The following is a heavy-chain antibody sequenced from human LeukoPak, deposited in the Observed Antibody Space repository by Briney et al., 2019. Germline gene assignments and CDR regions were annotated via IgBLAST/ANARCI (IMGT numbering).Heavy chain of an antibody. CDR2: ISGSGDST. J-gene: IGHJ4*02. D-gene: IGHD2-15*01. Sequence: GGSLRLSCAASGFTFSNYAMNWVRQAPGKGLEWVSVISGSGDSTYYADSVKGRFTISGDNSKNTLYLQMSSLRAEDTAVYYCAKGRSSGGSCVNYWGQGTLLTVSS. CDR1: GFTFSNYA. CDR3: AKGRSSGGSCVNY. V-gene: IGHV3-23*01.